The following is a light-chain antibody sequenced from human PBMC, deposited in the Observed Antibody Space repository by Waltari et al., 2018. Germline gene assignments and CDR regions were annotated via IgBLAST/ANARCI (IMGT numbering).Light chain of an antibody. CDR1: QDIGSY. Sequence: DIQMTQSPPSLSASVGDRVTVTCRASQDIGSYLHWYQQKQGEAPKLLIYAASNLQTGVPSRFSGSGYGTDFTLTISSLQTDDFATYYCQQSYNTPRTFGPGTKVDIK. CDR3: QQSYNTPRT. V-gene: IGKV1-39*01. CDR2: AAS. J-gene: IGKJ3*01.